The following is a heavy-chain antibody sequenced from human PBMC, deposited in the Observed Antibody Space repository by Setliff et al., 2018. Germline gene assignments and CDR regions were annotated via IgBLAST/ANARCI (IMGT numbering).Heavy chain of an antibody. CDR1: GFTFSSYW. J-gene: IGHJ4*02. Sequence: PGGSLRLSCAASGFTFSSYWMHWVRQAPGKGLEWVSYISSSSSTIYYADSVKGRFTISRDNAKNSLYLQMNSLRAEDTAVYYCARDRGSGSYFLRYFDYWGQGTLVTVSS. CDR2: ISSSSSTI. D-gene: IGHD1-26*01. V-gene: IGHV3-48*01. CDR3: ARDRGSGSYFLRYFDY.